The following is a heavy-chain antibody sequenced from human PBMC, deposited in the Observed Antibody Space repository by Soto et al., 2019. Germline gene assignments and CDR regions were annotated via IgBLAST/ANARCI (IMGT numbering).Heavy chain of an antibody. J-gene: IGHJ4*02. V-gene: IGHV4-31*03. CDR2: IYYSGST. CDR3: ARIPTDDYGDATPDY. Sequence: QVQLQESGPGLVKPSQTLSLTCTVSGGSISSGGYYWSWIRQHPGKGLEWIGYIYYSGSTYYNPSLKSRVTIXXDXSXXQFSLKLSSVTAADTAVYYCARIPTDDYGDATPDYWGQGTLVTVSS. D-gene: IGHD4-17*01. CDR1: GGSISSGGYY.